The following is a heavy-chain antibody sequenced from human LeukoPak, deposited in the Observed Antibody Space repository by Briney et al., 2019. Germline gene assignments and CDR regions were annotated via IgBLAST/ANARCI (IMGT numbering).Heavy chain of an antibody. J-gene: IGHJ5*02. D-gene: IGHD4-17*01. CDR2: IYYSGST. Sequence: TSETLSLTCTVSGGSISSYYWSWIRQPPGKGLEWIGYIYYSGSTNYNPSLKSRVTISVDTSKNQFSLKLSSVTAADTAVYYCARVTPTDYGDYTNRFDPWGQGTLVTVSS. CDR3: ARVTPTDYGDYTNRFDP. V-gene: IGHV4-59*01. CDR1: GGSISSYY.